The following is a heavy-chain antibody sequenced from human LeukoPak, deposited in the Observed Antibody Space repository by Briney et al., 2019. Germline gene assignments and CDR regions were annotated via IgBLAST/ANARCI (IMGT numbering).Heavy chain of an antibody. V-gene: IGHV4-34*01. Sequence: PSETLSLTCAVYGGSFSGYYWSWIRQPPGKGLEWIGEINHSGSTNYNPSLKSRVTISVDTSKNQFSLKLSSVTAADTAVYYCARVDSYYYYYYYMDVWGKGTTVTVSS. CDR3: ARVDSYYYYYYYMDV. CDR2: INHSGST. J-gene: IGHJ6*03. CDR1: GGSFSGYY. D-gene: IGHD2-2*03.